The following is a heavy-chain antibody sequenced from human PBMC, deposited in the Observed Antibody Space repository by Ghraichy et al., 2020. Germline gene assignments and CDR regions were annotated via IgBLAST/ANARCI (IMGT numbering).Heavy chain of an antibody. Sequence: SETLSLTCSVSGGSVTSYYWSWIRQPPGKGLEWIGYIYYNGNTNDHYSGNTNDNPSLKSRVTMSVDTSKNQCSLKLSSVTATDTAVYYCARHGGVIVRPGDILGAFDVWGQGTMVTVSS. V-gene: IGHV4-59*08. CDR3: ARHGGVIVRPGDILGAFDV. J-gene: IGHJ3*01. CDR2: IYYNGNTNDHYSGNT. CDR1: GGSVTSYY. D-gene: IGHD2/OR15-2a*01.